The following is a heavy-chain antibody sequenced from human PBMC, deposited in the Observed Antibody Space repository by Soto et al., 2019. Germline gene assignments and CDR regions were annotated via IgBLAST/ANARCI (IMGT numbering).Heavy chain of an antibody. J-gene: IGHJ4*02. CDR2: IYTSGST. Sequence: SETLSLTCTVSGCSLSSYYWSWIRPPAGKGLEWIGRIYTSGSTNYNPSLKSRVTMSVDTSKTQFSLKLSSVTAADTAIYYCARDSSGYYYLFDYWGQGTLVTVS. V-gene: IGHV4-4*07. CDR1: GCSLSSYY. CDR3: ARDSSGYYYLFDY. D-gene: IGHD3-22*01.